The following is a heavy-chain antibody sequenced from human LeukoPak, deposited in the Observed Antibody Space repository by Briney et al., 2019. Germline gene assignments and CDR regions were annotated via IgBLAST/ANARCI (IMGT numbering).Heavy chain of an antibody. D-gene: IGHD6-19*01. CDR3: ARGLESSGWYGMDV. CDR2: INTSAATT. J-gene: IGHJ6*02. Sequence: ASVKVSCKTSGYGFSRYYIHWVRQAPGQGLEWVGIINTSAATTRYGQKFKGRVTATRDTSTSTVYMEMSSLKSEDTAVYYCARGLESSGWYGMDVWGQGTTIIVSS. CDR1: GYGFSRYY. V-gene: IGHV1-46*01.